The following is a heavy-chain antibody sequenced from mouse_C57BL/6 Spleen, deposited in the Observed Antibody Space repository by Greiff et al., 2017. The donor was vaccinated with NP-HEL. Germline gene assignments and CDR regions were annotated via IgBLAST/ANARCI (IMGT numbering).Heavy chain of an antibody. V-gene: IGHV1-19*01. Sequence: EVQLQQSGPVLVKPGASVKMSCKASGYTFTDYYMNWVKQSHGKSLEWIGVINPYNGGTSYNKKFKGKATLTVDKSSSTAYMELNSLTSEDSAVYCRARRELTSAWFAYGGQGTLVTVSA. CDR1: GYTFTDYY. CDR2: INPYNGGT. D-gene: IGHD1-3*01. J-gene: IGHJ3*01. CDR3: ARRELTSAWFAY.